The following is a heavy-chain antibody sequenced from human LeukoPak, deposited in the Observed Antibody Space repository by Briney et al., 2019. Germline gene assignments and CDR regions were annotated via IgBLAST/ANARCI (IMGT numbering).Heavy chain of an antibody. Sequence: GGSLRLSCAASGFTFSSYSMNWVSQAPGKGLEWVSYISSSSSTIYYADSVKGRFTISRDNAKNSLCLQMNSLRAEDTAVYYCASSCSSTSCYYWDAFDIWGQGTMVTVSS. D-gene: IGHD2-2*01. CDR2: ISSSSSTI. J-gene: IGHJ3*02. V-gene: IGHV3-48*01. CDR1: GFTFSSYS. CDR3: ASSCSSTSCYYWDAFDI.